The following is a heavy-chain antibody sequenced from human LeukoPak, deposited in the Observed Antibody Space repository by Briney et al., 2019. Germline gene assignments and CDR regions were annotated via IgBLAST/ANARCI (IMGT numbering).Heavy chain of an antibody. V-gene: IGHV1-46*01. Sequence: ASVKVSCKASGYTFTSYDINWVRQATGQGLEWMGIINPSGGSTSYAQKFQGRVTMTRDTSTSTVYMELSSLRSEDTAVYYCARERVGGLYYYDSSGADDAFDIWGQGTMVTVSS. D-gene: IGHD3-22*01. CDR3: ARERVGGLYYYDSSGADDAFDI. CDR1: GYTFTSYD. CDR2: INPSGGST. J-gene: IGHJ3*02.